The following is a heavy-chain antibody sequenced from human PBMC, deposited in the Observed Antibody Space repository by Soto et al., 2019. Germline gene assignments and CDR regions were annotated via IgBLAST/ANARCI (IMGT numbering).Heavy chain of an antibody. D-gene: IGHD1-26*01. CDR2: VTASSGAT. V-gene: IGHV3-23*01. J-gene: IGHJ4*02. CDR3: AKNQWELLH. Sequence: PGGSLRLSCGASGFTFSNYGMSWVRQAPGKGLEWVSSVTASSGATYYPDSVKGRFTISRDNSQNTLYLQMNGLRVDDTAIYFCAKNQWELLHWGQGTLVTVSS. CDR1: GFTFSNYG.